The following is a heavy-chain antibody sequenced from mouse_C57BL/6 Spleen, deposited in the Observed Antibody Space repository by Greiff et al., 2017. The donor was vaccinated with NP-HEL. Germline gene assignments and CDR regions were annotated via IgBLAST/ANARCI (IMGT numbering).Heavy chain of an antibody. CDR2: IDPSDSYT. V-gene: IGHV1-69*01. CDR1: GYTFTSYW. Sequence: QVQLQQPGAELVMPGASVKLSCKASGYTFTSYWMHRVKQRPGQGLEWIGEIDPSDSYTNYNQKFQGKSTLTVDKSSSTAYMQLSSLTSEDSAVYYCATRRGYYAMDYWGQGTSVTVSS. J-gene: IGHJ4*01. CDR3: ATRRGYYAMDY.